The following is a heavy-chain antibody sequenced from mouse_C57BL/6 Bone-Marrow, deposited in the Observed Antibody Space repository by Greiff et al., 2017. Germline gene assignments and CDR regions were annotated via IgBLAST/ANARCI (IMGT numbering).Heavy chain of an antibody. CDR3: AKHGDYGSSWDWYFDV. Sequence: VKLQESGPGLVAPSQSLSITCTVSGFSLTSYGVDWVRQTPGKGLEWLGVIWGGGSTNYNSALMSRLSISKDNSKSQVFLKMNSLQTDYTAMYYCAKHGDYGSSWDWYFDVWGTGTTVTVSS. V-gene: IGHV2-9*01. CDR1: GFSLTSYG. J-gene: IGHJ1*03. CDR2: IWGGGST. D-gene: IGHD1-1*01.